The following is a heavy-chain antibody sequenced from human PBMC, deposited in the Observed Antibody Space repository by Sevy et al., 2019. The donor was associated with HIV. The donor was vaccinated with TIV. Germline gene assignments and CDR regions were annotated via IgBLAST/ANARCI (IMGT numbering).Heavy chain of an antibody. V-gene: IGHV4-59*01. CDR2: FYYSKST. CDR1: GDSISNYY. D-gene: IGHD2-2*01. Sequence: SETLSLTCTVSGDSISNYYWSWIRQPPGKGLEWIGYFYYSKSTNYNPSLKSRVTISVDTAKNQISLKLRSVTAADTAVYYCARTSAYYYYGVDVWGQGTTVTVSS. J-gene: IGHJ6*02. CDR3: ARTSAYYYYGVDV.